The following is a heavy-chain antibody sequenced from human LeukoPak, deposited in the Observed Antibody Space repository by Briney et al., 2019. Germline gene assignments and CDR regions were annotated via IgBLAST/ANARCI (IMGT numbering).Heavy chain of an antibody. CDR3: ARNRDGYNSFDY. Sequence: PSETLSLICSVSGGSINSYYWSWIRQHPGKGLEWIGYIYYSGSSYYNPSLRSRVTISVDTSKNHFSLKLSSVTAADTAVYYCARNRDGYNSFDYWGQGTLVTVSS. J-gene: IGHJ4*02. CDR2: IYYSGSS. CDR1: GGSINSYY. V-gene: IGHV4-59*06. D-gene: IGHD5-24*01.